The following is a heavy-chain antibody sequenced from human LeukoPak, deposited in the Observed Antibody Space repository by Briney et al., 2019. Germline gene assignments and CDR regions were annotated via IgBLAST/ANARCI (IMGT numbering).Heavy chain of an antibody. V-gene: IGHV3-74*01. J-gene: IGHJ4*02. CDR2: INGDGSWT. Sequence: GGSLRLSCAASGNYWMHWVRQAPGKGLVWVSHINGDGSWTTYADSVKGRLTISKDNAKNTVYLQMNNLRVEDTAVYYCVSFYETYWGRGTLVTVSS. CDR3: VSFYETY. CDR1: GNYW. D-gene: IGHD2-2*01.